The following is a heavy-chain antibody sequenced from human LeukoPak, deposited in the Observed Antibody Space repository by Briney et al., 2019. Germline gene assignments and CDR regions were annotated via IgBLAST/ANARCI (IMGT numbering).Heavy chain of an antibody. D-gene: IGHD3-16*02. Sequence: GGSLRLSCAASGFTVSSNYMSWVRQAPGKGLEWVSVIYSGGSTYYADSVKARFTISRDNAKNSLYLQMNSLRAEDTAVYYCARDPTVSTTHYDYVWGSYHYYFDYWGQGTLVTVSS. CDR1: GFTVSSNY. CDR3: ARDPTVSTTHYDYVWGSYHYYFDY. CDR2: IYSGGST. J-gene: IGHJ4*02. V-gene: IGHV3-66*01.